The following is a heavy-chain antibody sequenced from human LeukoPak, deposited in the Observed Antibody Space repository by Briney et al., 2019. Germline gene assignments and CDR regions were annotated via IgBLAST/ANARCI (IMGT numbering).Heavy chain of an antibody. CDR1: GGSISSSSYY. D-gene: IGHD2-15*01. J-gene: IGHJ4*02. V-gene: IGHV4-39*01. CDR2: IFYSGST. Sequence: SETLSLTCTVSGGSISSSSYYWGWIRQPPGKGLEWIGSIFYSGSTYYNPSLKSRLTISVDTSKNQFSLRLSSVAAADTAVYYCATQLGYCSGGSCYHFDYWGQGTLVTVSS. CDR3: ATQLGYCSGGSCYHFDY.